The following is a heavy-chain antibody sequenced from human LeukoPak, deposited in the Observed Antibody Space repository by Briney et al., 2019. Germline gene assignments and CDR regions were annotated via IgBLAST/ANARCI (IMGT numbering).Heavy chain of an antibody. D-gene: IGHD3-3*01. CDR1: GYTFTSYG. CDR3: ARGPFLEWFGYMDV. V-gene: IGHV1-8*03. CDR2: MNPNTGKS. J-gene: IGHJ6*03. Sequence: ASVKVSCKASGYTFTSYGINWVRQAPGQGLEWMGWMNPNTGKSGHTQRFQGRVIITGDTSINTAYMELTNLRSEDTAVYYCARGPFLEWFGYMDVWGKGTTVTVSS.